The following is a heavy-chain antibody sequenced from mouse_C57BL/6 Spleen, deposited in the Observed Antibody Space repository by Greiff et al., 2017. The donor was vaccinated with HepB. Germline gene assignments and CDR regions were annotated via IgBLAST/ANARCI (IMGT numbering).Heavy chain of an antibody. D-gene: IGHD2-3*01. CDR1: GFTFSDYG. CDR2: ISSGSSTI. CDR3: ARGDGPWYFDV. Sequence: EVMLVESGGGLVKPGGSLKLSCAASGFTFSDYGMHWVRQAPEKGLEWVAYISSGSSTIYYADTVKGRFTISRDNAKNTLFLQMTSLRSEDTAMYYCARGDGPWYFDVWGTGTTVTVSS. J-gene: IGHJ1*03. V-gene: IGHV5-17*01.